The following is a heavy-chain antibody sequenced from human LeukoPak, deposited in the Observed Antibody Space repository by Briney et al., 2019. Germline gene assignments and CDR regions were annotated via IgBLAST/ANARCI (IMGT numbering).Heavy chain of an antibody. Sequence: AAVKVSCKASAYTFKTYGISWMRQAPGQGLEGMGWNHPYNGNTNCAQKVQGRLTMTTATSTSTAYMELRSLRSDDTAVYYCARDREAARPGWFDPWGQGTLVTVSS. CDR2: NHPYNGNT. CDR1: AYTFKTYG. CDR3: ARDREAARPGWFDP. D-gene: IGHD6-6*01. V-gene: IGHV1-18*01. J-gene: IGHJ5*02.